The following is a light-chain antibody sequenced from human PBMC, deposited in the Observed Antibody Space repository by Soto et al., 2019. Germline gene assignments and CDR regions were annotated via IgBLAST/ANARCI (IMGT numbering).Light chain of an antibody. V-gene: IGLV2-14*01. CDR2: EVS. CDR3: SSYTSRSTLV. J-gene: IGLJ3*02. Sequence: QSALTQPASVSGSPGQSITISCTGTNSDVGGYNYVSWYQQYPGKAPKPIIYEVSNRPSGVSNRFSGSKSGNTASLTISGLQAEDEADYYCSSYTSRSTLVFGGGTKVTVL. CDR1: NSDVGGYNY.